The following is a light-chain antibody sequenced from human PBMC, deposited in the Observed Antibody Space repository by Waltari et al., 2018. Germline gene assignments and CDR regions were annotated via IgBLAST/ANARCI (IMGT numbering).Light chain of an antibody. V-gene: IGLV3-21*02. Sequence: SYVLTQTPSVSVAPGESSRIPCEGNKIAWQKVQSYHQKPGQAPVLVVYDHTDRPSGIPGRFSGSNSGDTATLTISRVEAGDEADYYCHVWDASRDHVVFGGGTKLTVL. CDR1: KIAWQK. J-gene: IGLJ2*01. CDR3: HVWDASRDHVV. CDR2: DHT.